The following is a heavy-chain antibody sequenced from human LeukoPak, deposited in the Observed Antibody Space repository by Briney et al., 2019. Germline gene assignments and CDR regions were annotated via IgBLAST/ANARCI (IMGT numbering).Heavy chain of an antibody. Sequence: ASVKVSCKAAGYNFPAYFVHWVRQAPGQGLEWMGRINPNGGDTNYAQKFQGRVTMASDTSMSTAYLELSSLISDDTAVYYCARVGFTTSWSNFDYWGQGTLVTVSS. CDR3: ARVGFTTSWSNFDY. V-gene: IGHV1-2*06. CDR1: GYNFPAYF. CDR2: INPNGGDT. J-gene: IGHJ4*02. D-gene: IGHD2-2*01.